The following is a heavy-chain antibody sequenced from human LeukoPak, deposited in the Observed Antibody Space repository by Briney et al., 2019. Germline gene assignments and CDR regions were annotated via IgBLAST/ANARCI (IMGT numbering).Heavy chain of an antibody. CDR2: INISGST. D-gene: IGHD3-22*01. CDR3: ARARSDSSGYFIYYYMDV. Sequence: PSETLSLTCTVSGDSISPYYWSRIRQPAGKGLEWIGRINISGSTNYNPSLKSQVTISVDTSKNQFSLKLSSVTAADTAVYYCARARSDSSGYFIYYYMDVWGKGTTVTVSS. J-gene: IGHJ6*03. CDR1: GDSISPYY. V-gene: IGHV4-4*07.